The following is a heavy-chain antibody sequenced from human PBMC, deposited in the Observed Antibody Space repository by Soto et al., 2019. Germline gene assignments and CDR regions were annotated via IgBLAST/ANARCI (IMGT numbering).Heavy chain of an antibody. CDR2: IYYSGNT. Sequence: PSETLSLTCTVSGGSISSGYYWSWIRQHPVKGLEWIGYIYYSGNTYYNPSLKSRVTISLDRSNNHFSLELSSVTAADTAVYYCARVPIYYDSSGYYHYGTFDIWGQGTMVTGSS. D-gene: IGHD3-22*01. V-gene: IGHV4-30-4*08. CDR3: ARVPIYYDSSGYYHYGTFDI. J-gene: IGHJ3*02. CDR1: GGSISSGYY.